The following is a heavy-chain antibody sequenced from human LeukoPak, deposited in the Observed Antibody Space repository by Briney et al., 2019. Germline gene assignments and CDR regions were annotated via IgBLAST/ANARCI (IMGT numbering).Heavy chain of an antibody. V-gene: IGHV4-31*03. J-gene: IGHJ5*02. Sequence: SQTLSLTCTASGGSISSGGYYWSWIRQHPGKGLEWIGHIYYSGSTYYNPSLKSRVTISVDTSKNQFSLKLSSVIAADTAVYYCTALAGAEVTNWFDPWGQGTLVTVSS. CDR1: GGSISSGGYY. D-gene: IGHD1-26*01. CDR2: IYYSGST. CDR3: TALAGAEVTNWFDP.